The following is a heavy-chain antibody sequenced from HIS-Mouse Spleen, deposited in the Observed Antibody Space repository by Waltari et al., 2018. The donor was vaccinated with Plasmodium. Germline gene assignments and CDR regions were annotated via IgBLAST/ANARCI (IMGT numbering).Heavy chain of an antibody. CDR3: ARLYYDCWSGYYPYGMDV. D-gene: IGHD3-3*01. V-gene: IGHV3-30*04. Sequence: LEWVAVISYDGSNKYYADSVKGRFTISRDNSKNTRYLQMNSLRAEDTAVYYCARLYYDCWSGYYPYGMDVWGQGTTVTVSS. J-gene: IGHJ6*02. CDR2: ISYDGSNK.